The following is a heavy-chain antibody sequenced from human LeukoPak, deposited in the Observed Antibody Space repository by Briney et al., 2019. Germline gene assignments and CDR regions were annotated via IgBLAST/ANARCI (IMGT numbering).Heavy chain of an antibody. CDR3: ARGAGSPTAAPDY. D-gene: IGHD1-26*01. V-gene: IGHV1-69*13. Sequence: GASVKVSCKASGGTFSSYAISWVRQAPGQGLEWMGGIIPIFGTANYAQKFQGRVTITVDESTSTAYMELSSLRSEDTAVYYCARGAGSPTAAPDYWGQGTLVTVSS. CDR2: IIPIFGTA. CDR1: GGTFSSYA. J-gene: IGHJ4*02.